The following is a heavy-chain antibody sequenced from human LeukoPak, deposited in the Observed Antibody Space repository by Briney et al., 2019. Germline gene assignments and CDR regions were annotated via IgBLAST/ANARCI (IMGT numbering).Heavy chain of an antibody. J-gene: IGHJ3*02. V-gene: IGHV1-24*01. D-gene: IGHD3-22*01. CDR2: SDLEDGEM. Sequence: ASENVLCRVSAHILTELYQHWVRQAPGKGLEWMGGSDLEDGEMVYAQKFQGRVTITEDTYTDTAYMELSSLRCEDTAVYYCSARYYFSSGSDAIDIWGQGTMVTVSS. CDR3: SARYYFSSGSDAIDI. CDR1: AHILTELY.